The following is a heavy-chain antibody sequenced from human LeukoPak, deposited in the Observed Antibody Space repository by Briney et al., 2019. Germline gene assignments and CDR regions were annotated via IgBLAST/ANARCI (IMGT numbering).Heavy chain of an antibody. V-gene: IGHV4-38-2*01. CDR2: IYHSRST. J-gene: IGHJ5*02. CDR1: GYSISSVHY. CDR3: ARDGYSDIFTGYTHWFDP. Sequence: SETLSLNSAVSGYSISSVHYWDWIRQPPRRGLERIGRIYHSRSTYYNPSLKSRVTISVDTSKNQSSLKLSSVTAADTAVYYCARDGYSDIFTGYTHWFDPWGQGTLVTVSS. D-gene: IGHD3-9*01.